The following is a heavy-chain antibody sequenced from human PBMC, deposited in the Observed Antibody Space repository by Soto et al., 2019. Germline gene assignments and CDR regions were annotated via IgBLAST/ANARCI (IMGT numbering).Heavy chain of an antibody. D-gene: IGHD3-16*02. V-gene: IGHV4-31*03. CDR2: IYYSGST. Sequence: QVQLQESGPGLVKPSQTLSLTCTVSGGSISSGGYYWSWIRQHPGKGLEWIGYIYYSGSTYYNPSLKSRVTISVDTSKNQFSLKLRSVTDEDTAVYSCARIMITFGGVIVFDYWGQGTLVTVAS. CDR1: GGSISSGGYY. CDR3: ARIMITFGGVIVFDY. J-gene: IGHJ4*02.